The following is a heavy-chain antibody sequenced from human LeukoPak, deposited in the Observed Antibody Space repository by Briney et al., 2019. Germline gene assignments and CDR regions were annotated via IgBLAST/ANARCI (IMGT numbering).Heavy chain of an antibody. J-gene: IGHJ3*01. V-gene: IGHV3-64*02. CDR1: GFTFSDYA. Sequence: PGGSLRLSCAASGFTFSDYAMHWVRQAPGKGLEYVSAITREGGGTFYADSVQARFTISRDNSKNTLYLHMGSLRPEDMAVYYCARVGYSNAFDLWGQGIMVTVSS. CDR3: ARVGYSNAFDL. CDR2: ITREGGGT. D-gene: IGHD5-12*01.